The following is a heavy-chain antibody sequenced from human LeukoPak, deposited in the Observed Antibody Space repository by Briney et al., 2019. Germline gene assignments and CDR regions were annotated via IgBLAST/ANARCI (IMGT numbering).Heavy chain of an antibody. CDR2: VYYGGTT. V-gene: IGHV4-39*07. CDR3: ARRGLTGEPR. Sequence: KPSETLSLTCTVSGDSVSSSSHYWVSVRQPPGKGLEWIGSVYYGGTTYNAPSFTGRATVSVDMSMNQFCLKLNSVTAADTAIYFCARRGLTGEPRWGKGATITVSS. CDR1: GDSVSSSSHY. D-gene: IGHD1-14*01. J-gene: IGHJ6*04.